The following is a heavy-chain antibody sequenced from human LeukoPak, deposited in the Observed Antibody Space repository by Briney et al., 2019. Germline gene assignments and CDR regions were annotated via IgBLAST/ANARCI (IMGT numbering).Heavy chain of an antibody. Sequence: GGSLRLSCAASGFTFSSYGMHWVRQAPGKGLEWVAVIWYDGSNKYYADSVKGRFTISRDNSKNTLYLQMNSLRAEDTAVYYCARAPLRRSKPAAIAYGMDVWGQGTMVTVSS. CDR2: IWYDGSNK. J-gene: IGHJ6*02. D-gene: IGHD2-2*01. CDR1: GFTFSSYG. CDR3: ARAPLRRSKPAAIAYGMDV. V-gene: IGHV3-33*01.